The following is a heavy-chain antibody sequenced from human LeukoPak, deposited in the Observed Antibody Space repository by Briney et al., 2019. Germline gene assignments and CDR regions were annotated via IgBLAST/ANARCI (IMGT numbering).Heavy chain of an antibody. CDR3: AKDSEDRNDARGFDP. CDR1: GFTFMHYG. V-gene: IGHV3-23*01. J-gene: IGHJ5*02. Sequence: PGGSLRLSCAASGFTFMHYGMNWVRQAPGKGLEWVAGITSRGITFYALSVKGRFTISRDNSKNTLYLQMNSLRAEDTAVYYCAKDSEDRNDARGFDPWGQGTLVTVSS. D-gene: IGHD1-1*01. CDR2: ITSRGIT.